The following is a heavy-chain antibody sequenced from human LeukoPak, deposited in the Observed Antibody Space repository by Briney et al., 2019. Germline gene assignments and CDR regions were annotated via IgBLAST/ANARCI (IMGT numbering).Heavy chain of an antibody. J-gene: IGHJ5*02. CDR2: ISTGSTYI. CDR3: ARRDISGSYT. D-gene: IGHD1-26*01. Sequence: GGSLRLSCAASGFTFSSYSMNWVRQAPGERLEWVSSISTGSTYIYYADSVKGRFTISRDDAKNSLFLQMNSLRAEDTAVYYCARRDISGSYTWGQGTLVTVSS. CDR1: GFTFSSYS. V-gene: IGHV3-21*01.